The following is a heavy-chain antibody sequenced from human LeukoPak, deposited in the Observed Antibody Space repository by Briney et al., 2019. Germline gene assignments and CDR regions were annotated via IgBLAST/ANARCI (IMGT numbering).Heavy chain of an antibody. Sequence: PVKVSCKASGGTFSSYAISWVRQAPGQGLEWMGRIIPILGIANYAQKFQGRVTITADKSTSTAYMELSSLRSEDTAVYYCARKESEGGGARAFDIWGQGTMVTVSS. J-gene: IGHJ3*02. V-gene: IGHV1-69*04. CDR2: IIPILGIA. CDR1: GGTFSSYA. D-gene: IGHD1-26*01. CDR3: ARKESEGGGARAFDI.